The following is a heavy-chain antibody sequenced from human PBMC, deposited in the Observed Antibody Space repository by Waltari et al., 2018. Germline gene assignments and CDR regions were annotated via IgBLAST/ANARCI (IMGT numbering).Heavy chain of an antibody. J-gene: IGHJ6*02. CDR1: GGSISSSNW. CDR3: ARDKEPENYYYYYGMDV. Sequence: QVQLQESGPGLVKPSGTLSLTGAVSGGSISSSNWWSWVRQPPGKGLEWIGEIYHSGSTNYNPSLKSRVTISVEKSKNQFSLKLSSVTAADTAVYYCARDKEPENYYYYYGMDVWGQGTTVTVSS. V-gene: IGHV4-4*02. CDR2: IYHSGST.